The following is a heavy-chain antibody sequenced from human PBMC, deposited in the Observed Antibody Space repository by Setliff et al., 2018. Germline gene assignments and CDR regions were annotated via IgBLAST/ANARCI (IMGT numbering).Heavy chain of an antibody. J-gene: IGHJ5*02. D-gene: IGHD1-26*01. CDR1: GNRFTDYN. Sequence: ASVKVSCKASGNRFTDYNLHWVRQAPGQGPEWMGWINPYNRQIKVVQKFQGRVTMTRDTSINTAYMELSSLTSDDTAFYYCVRSGKFGMRFWFDQWGLGTLVTVSS. CDR3: VRSGKFGMRFWFDQ. CDR2: INPYNRQI. V-gene: IGHV1-2*02.